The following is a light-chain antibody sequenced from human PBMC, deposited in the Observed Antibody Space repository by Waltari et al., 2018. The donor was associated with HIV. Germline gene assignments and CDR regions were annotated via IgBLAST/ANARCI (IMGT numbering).Light chain of an antibody. J-gene: IGLJ3*02. CDR2: WVS. CDR1: SSDIGSFDH. CDR3: SSYRSSITLL. V-gene: IGLV2-18*02. Sequence: QSALTQPPSVSGSPGQSVTISCIGTSSDIGSFDHVSWFQQPPGSAPKLLIFWVSNRPSGVPDRFSVSKSGNTASLTISGLQAEDESDDYCSSYRSSITLLFGGGTKLTVL.